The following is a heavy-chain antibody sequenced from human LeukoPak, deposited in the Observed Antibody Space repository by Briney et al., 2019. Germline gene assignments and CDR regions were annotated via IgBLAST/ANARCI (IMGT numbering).Heavy chain of an antibody. J-gene: IGHJ5*02. CDR3: ARLLVATPGVDP. CDR2: ISSSGTTI. V-gene: IGHV3-48*03. Sequence: GGSLRLSCAASGFTFSSYEMHWVRQAPGKGLEWVADISSSGTTIYYADSVKGRFTISRDNAKNSLYLQMNSLRAEDTAVYYCARLLVATPGVDPWGQGALVTVSS. CDR1: GFTFSSYE. D-gene: IGHD5-12*01.